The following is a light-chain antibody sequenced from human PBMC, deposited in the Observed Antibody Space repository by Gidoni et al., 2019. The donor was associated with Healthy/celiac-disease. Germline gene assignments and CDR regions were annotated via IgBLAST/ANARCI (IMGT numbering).Light chain of an antibody. CDR1: QSVSTS. CDR2: DAS. J-gene: IGKJ1*01. Sequence: DIVLTQSPATLSLSPGERATLSCRASQSVSTSLAWYQQKPGQPPRLLIYDASNRATGIPARFSGSGSGTDFTLTISSLEPEDFAVYYCQQRRDWPRTFXQXTKVEIK. V-gene: IGKV3-11*01. CDR3: QQRRDWPRT.